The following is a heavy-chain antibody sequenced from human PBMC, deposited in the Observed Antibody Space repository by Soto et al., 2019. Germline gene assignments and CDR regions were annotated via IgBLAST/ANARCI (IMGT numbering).Heavy chain of an antibody. CDR3: AIVTAETASQYFDF. CDR1: GYKFTNYL. J-gene: IGHJ4*02. Sequence: PGESLKIYFKGSGYKFTNYLLSWVRQTPVKGLEWMGRIDPSDSYINYSPSFRGHVTISIDESISTAHLQWSSLKASYTATYYCAIVTAETASQYFDFCGQGTLVTVCS. CDR2: IDPSDSYI. V-gene: IGHV5-10-1*01. D-gene: IGHD1-1*01.